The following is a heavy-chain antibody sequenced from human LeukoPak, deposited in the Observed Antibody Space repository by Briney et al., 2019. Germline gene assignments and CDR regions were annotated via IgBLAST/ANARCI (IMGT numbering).Heavy chain of an antibody. D-gene: IGHD4-17*01. CDR3: ARVAYGDYYFDY. J-gene: IGHJ4*02. Sequence: SETLSLTCTVSGGSISAYYWSWIRQPAEKGLEWIGRINYSGSTNYYPSLKSRVTMSVDTSKNQFSLKLSSVTAADTAVYYCARVAYGDYYFDYWGQGTLVTVSS. CDR2: INYSGST. CDR1: GGSISAYY. V-gene: IGHV4-4*07.